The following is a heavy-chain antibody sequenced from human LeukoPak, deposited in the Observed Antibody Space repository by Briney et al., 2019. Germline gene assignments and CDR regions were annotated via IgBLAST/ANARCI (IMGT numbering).Heavy chain of an antibody. V-gene: IGHV3-30*19. Sequence: PGGSLRLSCAASGFTFSSYGMHWVRQAPGKGLEWVAVISYDGSNKYYADSVKGRFTISRDNSKNTLYLQMNSLRAEDTAVYYCARKTPHVQLWFLTDAFDIWGQGTMVTVSS. CDR1: GFTFSSYG. D-gene: IGHD5-18*01. CDR3: ARKTPHVQLWFLTDAFDI. CDR2: ISYDGSNK. J-gene: IGHJ3*02.